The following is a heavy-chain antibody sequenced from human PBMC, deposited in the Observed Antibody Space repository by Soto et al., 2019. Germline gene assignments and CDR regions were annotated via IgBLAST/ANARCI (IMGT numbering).Heavy chain of an antibody. D-gene: IGHD3-3*01. Sequence: SETLSLTCTVSGVSISSYYWSWLRQSPGKRLEWIAYIYYTGDTNYNPSLESRVTISVDTSKNQFSLKLTSVTAADTAVYYCARIDFLNWFDPWGQGTLVTVSS. CDR1: GVSISSYY. J-gene: IGHJ5*02. V-gene: IGHV4-59*01. CDR2: IYYTGDT. CDR3: ARIDFLNWFDP.